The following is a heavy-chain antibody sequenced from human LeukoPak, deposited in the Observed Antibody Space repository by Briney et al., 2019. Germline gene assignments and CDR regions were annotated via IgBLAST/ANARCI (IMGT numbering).Heavy chain of an antibody. CDR3: ARGGLVRGTINSLIAFDI. J-gene: IGHJ3*02. D-gene: IGHD3-10*01. Sequence: ASVRVSCKVSGYTLTELSMHWVRQAPGKGLEWMGGFDPEDGETIYAQKFQGRVTMTEDTSTDTAYMELSSLRSEDTAVYYCARGGLVRGTINSLIAFDIWGQGTTVTVSS. CDR1: GYTLTELS. V-gene: IGHV1-24*01. CDR2: FDPEDGET.